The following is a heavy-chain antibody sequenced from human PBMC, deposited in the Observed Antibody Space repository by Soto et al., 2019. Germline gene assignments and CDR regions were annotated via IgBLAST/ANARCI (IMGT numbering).Heavy chain of an antibody. J-gene: IGHJ6*02. CDR1: GFTFSSYG. CDR3: ARDNGSGQNRYYYYGMDV. CDR2: IWYDGSNK. Sequence: LRLSFAASGFTFSSYGMHWVRQAPGKGLEWVAVIWYDGSNKYYADSVKGRFTISRDNSKNTLYLQMNSLRAEDTAVYYCARDNGSGQNRYYYYGMDVWGQGTTVTVSS. V-gene: IGHV3-33*01. D-gene: IGHD6-19*01.